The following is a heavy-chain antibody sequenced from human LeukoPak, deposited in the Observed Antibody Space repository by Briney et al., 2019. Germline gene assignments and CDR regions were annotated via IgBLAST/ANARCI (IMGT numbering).Heavy chain of an antibody. J-gene: IGHJ6*02. CDR1: GFTFSSYG. CDR3: TRKPNAPGYGMDV. Sequence: GGSLRLSCAASGFTFSSYGMHWVRQAPGKGLEWVAVISYDGSNKYYADSVKGRFSISRDNSKNTLYLQMDSLRLEDTAVYYCTRKPNAPGYGMDVWGQGTTVTVSS. V-gene: IGHV3-30*03. D-gene: IGHD1-1*01. CDR2: ISYDGSNK.